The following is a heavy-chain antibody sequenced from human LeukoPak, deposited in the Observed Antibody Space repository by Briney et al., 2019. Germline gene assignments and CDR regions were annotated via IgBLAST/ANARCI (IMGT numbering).Heavy chain of an antibody. CDR2: IYYSGST. J-gene: IGHJ4*02. CDR3: ARGSQSLGYCSGGSCRAKVFDY. D-gene: IGHD2-15*01. Sequence: SETLSLTCTVSGDSISSYYWSWIRQPPGKGLEWIGYIYYSGSTNYNPSLKSRVTISVDTSKNQFSLKLSSVTAADTAVYYCARGSQSLGYCSGGSCRAKVFDYWGQGTLVTVSS. CDR1: GDSISSYY. V-gene: IGHV4-59*12.